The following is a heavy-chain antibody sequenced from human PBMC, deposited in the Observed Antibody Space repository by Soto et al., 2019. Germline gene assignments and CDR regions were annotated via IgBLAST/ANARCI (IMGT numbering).Heavy chain of an antibody. J-gene: IGHJ6*02. CDR2: IIPVFGTP. CDR3: ARGDATKIVVSTYYGMDV. CDR1: GGSLSNYG. D-gene: IGHD3-22*01. Sequence: QVQPVQSGAEVKKPGSSVKVTCKACGGSLSNYGISWVRQAPGQGLEWMGAIIPVFGTPNYAQNFQDRVTITAHESTTTVYMEVRSLTSEDTAVYYCARGDATKIVVSTYYGMDVWGQGTTVTVS. V-gene: IGHV1-69*12.